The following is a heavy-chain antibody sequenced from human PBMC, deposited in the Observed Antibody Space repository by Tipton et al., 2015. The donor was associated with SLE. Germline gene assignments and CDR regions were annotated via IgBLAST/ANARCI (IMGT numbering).Heavy chain of an antibody. J-gene: IGHJ4*02. V-gene: IGHV4-38-2*01. D-gene: IGHD3-3*01. CDR1: GYSISSGYY. CDR2: IYHSGST. CDR3: ARVGYYDFWSGYPYYFDY. Sequence: TLSLTCAVSGYSISSGYYWGWIRQPPGKGLEWIGSIYHSGSTYYNPSLKSRVTISVDTSKNQFSLKLSSVTAADTAVYYCARVGYYDFWSGYPYYFDYWGQGTLVTVSS.